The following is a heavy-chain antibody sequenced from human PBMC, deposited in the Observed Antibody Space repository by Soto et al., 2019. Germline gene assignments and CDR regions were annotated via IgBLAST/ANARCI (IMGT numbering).Heavy chain of an antibody. V-gene: IGHV1-18*01. CDR2: ISAYNGNT. CDR1: GYTFTSYG. J-gene: IGHJ4*02. CDR3: ARVSGQQLVPSVGY. D-gene: IGHD6-13*01. Sequence: ASVKVSCKASGYTFTSYGISWVRQAPGQGLEWMGWISAYNGNTNYAQKLQGRVTMTTDTSTSTAYMELRSLRSDDTAVYYCARVSGQQLVPSVGYWGQGTLVTVSS.